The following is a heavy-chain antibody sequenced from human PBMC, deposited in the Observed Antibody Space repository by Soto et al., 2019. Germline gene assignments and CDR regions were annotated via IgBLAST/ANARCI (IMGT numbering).Heavy chain of an antibody. J-gene: IGHJ4*02. Sequence: QLQLQESGSGLVKTSQTLSLTCAVSDDSISSGGYYWSWIRQPPGKGLEWIGHIYHSGGTYYNPSLNSRVTISVDRSKNQFSLKLSSVTAADTAVYYCARLDGYNSFDYWGQGTLVTVSS. CDR1: DDSISSGGYY. V-gene: IGHV4-30-2*01. D-gene: IGHD5-12*01. CDR3: ARLDGYNSFDY. CDR2: IYHSGGT.